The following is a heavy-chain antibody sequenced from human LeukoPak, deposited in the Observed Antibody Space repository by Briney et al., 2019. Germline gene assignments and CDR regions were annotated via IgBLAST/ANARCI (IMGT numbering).Heavy chain of an antibody. V-gene: IGHV4-34*01. CDR2: INHRGST. CDR1: GGSFSGYY. Sequence: SETLSLTCAVYGGSFSGYYWSWIRQPPGKGLEWIGEINHRGSTNYNPSLKRRVTISVDTSKNQFSLKLSPVTAADTAVYYCARVEGNYDFWSQTGVWGQGTLVTVSS. J-gene: IGHJ4*02. CDR3: ARVEGNYDFWSQTGV. D-gene: IGHD3-3*01.